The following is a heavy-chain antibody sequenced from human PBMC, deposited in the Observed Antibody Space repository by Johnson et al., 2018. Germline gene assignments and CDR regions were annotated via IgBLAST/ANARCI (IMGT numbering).Heavy chain of an antibody. Sequence: QVQLQESGPGLVEPSESLSLTCTVSGGSITDDYWIWIRQPPGKGLEWIGYISYSGKTKYNPSLDSRVTISVDTSKTQFSLRLSSVTAADTAIYSCAKAGGSGYDDMDVWGKGTTVTVSS. V-gene: IGHV4-59*01. D-gene: IGHD3-16*01. CDR2: ISYSGKT. CDR1: GGSITDDY. CDR3: AKAGGSGYDDMDV. J-gene: IGHJ6*03.